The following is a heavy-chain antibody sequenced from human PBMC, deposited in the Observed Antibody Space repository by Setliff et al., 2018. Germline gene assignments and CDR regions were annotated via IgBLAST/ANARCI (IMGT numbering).Heavy chain of an antibody. V-gene: IGHV1-46*01. J-gene: IGHJ5*02. CDR2: INPSGGST. CDR3: ARDARDFWSGYSSHEGFDP. D-gene: IGHD3-3*01. CDR1: GYTFTSYY. Sequence: VASVKVSCKASGYTFTSYYMHWVRQAPGQGLEWMGIINPSGGSTSYAQKFQGRVTMTRDTSTSTVYMELSSLRSEDTAVYYCARDARDFWSGYSSHEGFDPWGQGTLVTVSS.